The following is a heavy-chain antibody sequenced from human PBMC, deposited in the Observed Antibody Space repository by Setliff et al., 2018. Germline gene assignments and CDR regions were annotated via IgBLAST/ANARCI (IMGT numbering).Heavy chain of an antibody. D-gene: IGHD3-16*01. CDR1: GFTLSNAW. V-gene: IGHV3-15*01. CDR2: IKSKTDGGTT. CDR3: TTDSGSYGYNYFDY. Sequence: GGSLRLSCAASGFTLSNAWMSWVRQPPGKGLECVGRIKSKTDGGTTDYAAPVKGRFTIPRDDSKNTLYLQMNSLKTEDTAVYYCTTDSGSYGYNYFDYWGQGTLVTVS. J-gene: IGHJ4*02.